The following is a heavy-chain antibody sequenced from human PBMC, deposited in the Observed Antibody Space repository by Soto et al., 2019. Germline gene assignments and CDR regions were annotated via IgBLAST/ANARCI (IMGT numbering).Heavy chain of an antibody. V-gene: IGHV4-39*02. CDR3: ARLAYSGYLQT. CDR1: GDSISTSSYY. D-gene: IGHD1-26*01. Sequence: SETLSLTCAVYGDSISTSSYYWGWIRQPPGKGLEWIASIYYSGATYYNPSLQSRVTISVDTSNNRFSLTRSALTAADTAVYFCARLAYSGYLQTWGQGSLVTVSS. J-gene: IGHJ1*01. CDR2: IYYSGAT.